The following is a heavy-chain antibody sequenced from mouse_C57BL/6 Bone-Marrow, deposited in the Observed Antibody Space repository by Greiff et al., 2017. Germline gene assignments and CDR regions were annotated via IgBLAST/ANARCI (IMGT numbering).Heavy chain of an antibody. J-gene: IGHJ2*01. CDR2: IDPENGDT. Sequence: EVKLVESGAELVRPGASVKLSCTASGFNIKDDYMHWVKQRTEQGLEWIGWIDPENGDTEYASKFQGKATITADTSSNTAYLQLSSLTSEDTAVYYCTLITTVVAPYYFDYWGQGTTLTVSS. D-gene: IGHD1-1*01. CDR3: TLITTVVAPYYFDY. V-gene: IGHV14-4*01. CDR1: GFNIKDDY.